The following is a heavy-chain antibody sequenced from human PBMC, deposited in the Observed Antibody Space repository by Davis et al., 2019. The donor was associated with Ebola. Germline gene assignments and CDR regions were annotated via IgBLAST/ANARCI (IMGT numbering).Heavy chain of an antibody. Sequence: ASVKVSCKASGYTFTSYALIWVRQATGQGLEWMGWMNPNSGNKGYAQKFQGRVTMTRENSMSTAYMELLSLRTENTAVYFCARGGVAYSNLDYWGQGTLVAVSS. CDR2: MNPNSGNK. CDR1: GYTFTSYA. CDR3: ARGGVAYSNLDY. J-gene: IGHJ4*02. V-gene: IGHV1-8*01. D-gene: IGHD2-21*01.